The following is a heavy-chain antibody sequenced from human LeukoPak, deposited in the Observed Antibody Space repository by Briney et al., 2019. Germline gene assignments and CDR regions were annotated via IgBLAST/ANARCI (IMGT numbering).Heavy chain of an antibody. D-gene: IGHD3-22*01. J-gene: IGHJ4*02. Sequence: PSQTLSLTCTVSGGSISSGDYYWSWIRQHPGKGLEWIGYIHYSGNTYYNPSLKSRLTISVDTSKNQFSLRLSSVTAADTAVYYCTRWNFVGDYSDPSGYYSWGQGTLVTVSS. CDR2: IHYSGNT. CDR3: TRWNFVGDYSDPSGYYS. V-gene: IGHV4-31*03. CDR1: GGSISSGDYY.